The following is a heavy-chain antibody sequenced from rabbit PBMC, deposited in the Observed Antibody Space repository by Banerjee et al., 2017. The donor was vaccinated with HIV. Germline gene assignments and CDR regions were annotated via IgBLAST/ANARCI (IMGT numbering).Heavy chain of an antibody. CDR2: IDTGKGST. D-gene: IGHD6-1*01. CDR1: GIDFSSGYD. J-gene: IGHJ4*01. V-gene: IGHV1S7*01. CDR3: ARRTDGISDYGYANL. Sequence: QLKESGGGLVQPGGSLKLSCKASGIDFSSGYDMCWVRQAPGKGLEWIGIIDTGKGSTDYASWVNGRFTISSDNAQPTVDLQMNSLTAADTATYFCARRTDGISDYGYANLWGPGTLVTVS.